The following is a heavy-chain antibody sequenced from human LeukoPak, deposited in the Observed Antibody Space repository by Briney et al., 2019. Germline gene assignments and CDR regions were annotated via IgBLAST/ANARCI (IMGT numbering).Heavy chain of an antibody. CDR3: ARARYYDFWSGYYDFDY. J-gene: IGHJ4*02. D-gene: IGHD3-3*01. CDR2: ISAYNGNT. Sequence: GASVKVSCKASGYTFTSYGISWVRQAPRQGLEWMGWISAYNGNTNYAQKLQGRVTMTTDTSTSTAYMELRSLRSDDTAVYYCARARYYDFWSGYYDFDYWGQGTLVTVSS. V-gene: IGHV1-18*01. CDR1: GYTFTSYG.